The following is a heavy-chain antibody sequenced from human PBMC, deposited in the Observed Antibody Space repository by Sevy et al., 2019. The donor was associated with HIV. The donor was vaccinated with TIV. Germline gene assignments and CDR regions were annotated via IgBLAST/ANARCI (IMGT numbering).Heavy chain of an antibody. Sequence: SQTVSLTSAISGDSVSSNSAAWNWIRQSPSKGLEWLGKTYFRSKWNNDYAVTVNRRITINPDRSKNQFSLQLNSVTHEDTAVYYCARYTGSWPYFDYWGQGTLVTVSS. CDR2: TYFRSKWNN. CDR3: ARYTGSWPYFDY. D-gene: IGHD2-15*01. V-gene: IGHV6-1*01. CDR1: GDSVSSNSAA. J-gene: IGHJ4*02.